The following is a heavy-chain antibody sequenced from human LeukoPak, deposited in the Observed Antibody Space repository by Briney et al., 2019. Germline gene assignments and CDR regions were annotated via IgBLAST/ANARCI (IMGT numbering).Heavy chain of an antibody. D-gene: IGHD1-26*01. V-gene: IGHV3-43*02. Sequence: GGSLRLSCAASGFTFDDYAMHWVRQAPGKGLEWVSLISGDGGSTYYADSVKGRFTISRENSKNSLYLQMNSLRTEDTALYYCAQLGAFDYWGQGTLVTVSS. CDR2: ISGDGGST. CDR1: GFTFDDYA. J-gene: IGHJ4*02. CDR3: AQLGAFDY.